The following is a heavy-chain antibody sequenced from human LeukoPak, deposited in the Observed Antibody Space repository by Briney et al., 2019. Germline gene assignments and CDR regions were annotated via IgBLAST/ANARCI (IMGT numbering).Heavy chain of an antibody. CDR3: AKGGMVRVLFDI. CDR2: ISGSGGSA. J-gene: IGHJ3*02. V-gene: IGHV3-23*01. Sequence: GRSLRLSCAASGFTFSSYGMHWVRQAPGKGLEWVSAISGSGGSAYYADSVKGRFTISRDNSKNTLYLQMNSLRAEDTAVYYCAKGGMVRVLFDIWGQGTMVTVSS. D-gene: IGHD3-10*01. CDR1: GFTFSSYG.